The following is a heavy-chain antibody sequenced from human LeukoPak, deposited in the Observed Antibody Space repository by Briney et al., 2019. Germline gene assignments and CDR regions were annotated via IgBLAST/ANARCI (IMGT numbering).Heavy chain of an antibody. CDR3: ARVLHSSGLPYYYGMDV. D-gene: IGHD3-22*01. J-gene: IGHJ6*02. V-gene: IGHV3-21*01. Sequence: SGGSLRLSCAASGFTFSSYSMNWVRQAPGKGLEWVSSISTSSNYIYYADSVKGRFTISRDNAKNSLYLQMNSLRAEDTAVYYCARVLHSSGLPYYYGMDVWGQGTTVTVSS. CDR1: GFTFSSYS. CDR2: ISTSSNYI.